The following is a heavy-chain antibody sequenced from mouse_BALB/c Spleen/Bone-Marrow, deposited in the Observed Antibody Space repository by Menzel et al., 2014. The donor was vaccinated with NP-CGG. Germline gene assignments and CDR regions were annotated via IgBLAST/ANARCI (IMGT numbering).Heavy chain of an antibody. CDR1: ESEFPSHD. CDR2: INSDGGIT. Sequence: DVKLVESGGGLVQPGESLKLSCESNESEFPSHDMSWVRKTPEKRLELVAAINSDGGITNYPDTMERRFTISRDNTKKTLYLQMSSLRSEDTALYYCARHGFYYAMDYWGQGTSVTVSS. J-gene: IGHJ4*01. V-gene: IGHV5-2*01. CDR3: ARHGFYYAMDY.